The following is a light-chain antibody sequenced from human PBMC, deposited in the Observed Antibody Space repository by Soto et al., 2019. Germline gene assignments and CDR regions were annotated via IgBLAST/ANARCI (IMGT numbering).Light chain of an antibody. CDR3: QQRDTWPPFT. CDR1: QNIRNH. Sequence: EIVLTQSPATLSFSLGERATLSCRASQNIRNHLAWYQQKPGQAPRLLIYDASNRATGIPARFSGGGSGTDFSPTNSSLEPEDFAVYYCQQRDTWPPFTFGPGTTVDMK. V-gene: IGKV3-11*01. CDR2: DAS. J-gene: IGKJ3*01.